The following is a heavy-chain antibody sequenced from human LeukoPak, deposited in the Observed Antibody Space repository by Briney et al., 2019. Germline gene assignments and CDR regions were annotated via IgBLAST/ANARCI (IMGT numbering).Heavy chain of an antibody. J-gene: IGHJ4*02. CDR1: GFTFTTYS. CDR2: ISSGSSAI. D-gene: IGHD2-21*02. Sequence: GGSLRLSCEASGFTFTTYSMTWVRQAPGKGLEWVSIISSGSSAIFSADALKGRFTISRDDAKNLLYLDMKSLRAEDTAVYYSATITGPTYCGGDCLFLWGQGTLVTVSS. V-gene: IGHV3-21*01. CDR3: ATITGPTYCGGDCLFL.